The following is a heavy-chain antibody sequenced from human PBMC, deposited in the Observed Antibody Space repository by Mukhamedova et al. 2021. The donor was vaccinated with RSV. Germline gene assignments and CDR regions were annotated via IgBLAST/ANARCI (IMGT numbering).Heavy chain of an antibody. CDR3: TRGGSYEIFHSYYYMGV. V-gene: IGHV1-8*03. Sequence: GNTGYAQKFQGRVAITRNTSISTAYMELSSLRSEDTAVYYCTRGGSYEIFHSYYYMGVWGKGTTVTVSS. D-gene: IGHD1-26*01. J-gene: IGHJ6*03. CDR2: GNT.